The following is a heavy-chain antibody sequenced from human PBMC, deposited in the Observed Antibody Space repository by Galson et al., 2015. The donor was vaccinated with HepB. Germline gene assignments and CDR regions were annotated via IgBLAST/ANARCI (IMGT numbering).Heavy chain of an antibody. CDR2: IWYDGSNR. CDR3: ARDDYSNSFDY. V-gene: IGHV3-33*01. Sequence: SLRLSCAASGFTFSSYGMHWVRQASGKGLEWVAVIWYDGSNRYYADSVKGRFTISRDNSKNTLYLQMNSLRAEDTAVYYCARDDYSNSFDYWGQGTLVTVSS. J-gene: IGHJ4*02. CDR1: GFTFSSYG. D-gene: IGHD4-11*01.